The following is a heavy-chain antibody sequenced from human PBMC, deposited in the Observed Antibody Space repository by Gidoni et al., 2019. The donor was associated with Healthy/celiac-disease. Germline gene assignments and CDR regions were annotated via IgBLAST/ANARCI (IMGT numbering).Heavy chain of an antibody. D-gene: IGHD2-2*02. CDR3: ARGDCNSTSCYTFHDAFDI. CDR1: GFTFSSYG. Sequence: QVQLVESGGGVVQPGRSLRLSCAASGFTFSSYGMHWVRQAPGKGLEWVAVIWYDGSNKYYADSVKGRFTISRDNSKNTLYLQMNSLRAEDTAVYYCARGDCNSTSCYTFHDAFDIWGQGTMVTVSS. J-gene: IGHJ3*02. CDR2: IWYDGSNK. V-gene: IGHV3-33*01.